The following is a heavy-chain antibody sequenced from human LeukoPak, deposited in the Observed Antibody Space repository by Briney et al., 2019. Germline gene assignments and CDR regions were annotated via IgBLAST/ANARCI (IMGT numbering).Heavy chain of an antibody. CDR2: IKQDGSKK. J-gene: IGHJ4*02. CDR3: ARVGYIDEGIDY. Sequence: GGSLRLSCVASGFPFSSYWMTWVRRAPGKGLEWVANIKQDGSKKSYVDSVKGRFTISRDNAKNSLYLQMNSLRAEDTAIYYCARVGYIDEGIDYWGQGTLVTVSS. V-gene: IGHV3-7*04. CDR1: GFPFSSYW. D-gene: IGHD5-24*01.